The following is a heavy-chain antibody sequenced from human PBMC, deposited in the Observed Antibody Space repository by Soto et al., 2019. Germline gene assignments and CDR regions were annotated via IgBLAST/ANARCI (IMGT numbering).Heavy chain of an antibody. CDR3: ARHISGDYWFDP. D-gene: IGHD4-17*01. V-gene: IGHV1-69*05. J-gene: IGHJ5*02. CDR2: IIPIFGTA. CDR1: GGTFSSYA. Sequence: QVQLVQSGAEVKKPGSSVKVSCKASGGTFSSYAISWVRQAPGQGLEWMGGIIPIFGTANYAQKFQGRVKTTTDESTSTAYMELSSLRSEDTAVYYCARHISGDYWFDPWGQGTLVTVSS.